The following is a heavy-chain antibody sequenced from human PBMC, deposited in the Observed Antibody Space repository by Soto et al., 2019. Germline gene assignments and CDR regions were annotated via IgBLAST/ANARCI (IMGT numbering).Heavy chain of an antibody. D-gene: IGHD3-9*01. J-gene: IGHJ4*02. Sequence: SETLSLTCTVSGGCISSYYCSWIRQPPGKGLEWIGYIYYSGSTNYNPSLKSRVTISVDTSKNQFSLKLSSVTAADTAVYYCARGHVDYDILTGYFGWYYFDYWGQGTLVTVSS. CDR2: IYYSGST. CDR3: ARGHVDYDILTGYFGWYYFDY. CDR1: GGCISSYY. V-gene: IGHV4-59*01.